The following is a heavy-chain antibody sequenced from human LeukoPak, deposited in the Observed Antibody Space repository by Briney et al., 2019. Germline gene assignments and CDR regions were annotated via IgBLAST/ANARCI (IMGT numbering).Heavy chain of an antibody. CDR2: IYYSGST. D-gene: IGHD6-13*01. CDR1: GGSISSYY. CDR3: ARGYSSSWYNWFDP. J-gene: IGHJ5*02. V-gene: IGHV4-59*01. Sequence: SETLSLTCTVSGGSISSYYWSWIRQPPGKGLEWIGYIYYSGSTNYNPSLKSRVTISVDTSKNQFSLKLSSVTAADTAVYYCARGYSSSWYNWFDPWGQGTLVTVSS.